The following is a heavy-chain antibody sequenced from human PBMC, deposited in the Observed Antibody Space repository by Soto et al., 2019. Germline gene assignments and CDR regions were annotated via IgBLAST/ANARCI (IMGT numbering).Heavy chain of an antibody. D-gene: IGHD5-18*01. CDR3: ARDPWDTAMGIPV. Sequence: SETLSLTCTVSGGSISSGGYYWSWIRQHPGKGLEWIGYIYYSGSTYYNPSLKSRVTISVDTSKNQFSLKLSSVTAADTAVYYCARDPWDTAMGIPVWGQGTLVTVSS. J-gene: IGHJ4*02. CDR2: IYYSGST. CDR1: GGSISSGGYY. V-gene: IGHV4-31*03.